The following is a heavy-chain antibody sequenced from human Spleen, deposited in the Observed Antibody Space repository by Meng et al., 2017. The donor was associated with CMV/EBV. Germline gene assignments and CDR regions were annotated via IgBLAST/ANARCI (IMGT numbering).Heavy chain of an antibody. Sequence: GGSLRLSCAASGFTFSSFAMHWVRQAPGKGLEWVVVISYHGSSKYYADSVKGRFTISRDNSKNTLYLQMNSLRAEDTAVYYCARARGSSSPCWFDPWGQGTLVTVSS. D-gene: IGHD6-6*01. J-gene: IGHJ5*02. V-gene: IGHV3-30-3*01. CDR1: GFTFSSFA. CDR3: ARARGSSSPCWFDP. CDR2: ISYHGSSK.